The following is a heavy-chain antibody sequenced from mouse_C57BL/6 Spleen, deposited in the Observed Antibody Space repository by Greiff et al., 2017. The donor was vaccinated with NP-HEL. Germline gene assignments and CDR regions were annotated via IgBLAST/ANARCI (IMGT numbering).Heavy chain of an antibody. CDR1: GYTFTDYN. Sequence: VQLQQSGPELVKPGASVKIPCKASGYTFTDYNMDWVKQSHGKSLEWIGDINPNNGGTIYNQKFKGKATLTVDTSSSTAYMELRSLTSEDTAVYYWARSDYGSSFFAYWGQGTLVTVSA. V-gene: IGHV1-18*01. CDR2: INPNNGGT. D-gene: IGHD1-1*01. J-gene: IGHJ3*01. CDR3: ARSDYGSSFFAY.